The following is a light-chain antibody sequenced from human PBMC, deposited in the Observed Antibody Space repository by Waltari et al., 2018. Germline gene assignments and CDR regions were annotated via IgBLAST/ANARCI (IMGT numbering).Light chain of an antibody. Sequence: DLQMTQSPSTVSASVGSTITITCRASQSISNYLAWYQQKPGKAPKLLIYKASSSGSGVPSRFSGSGSGTEFTLTISSLQPDDSATYYCQQYNTYSSFGQGSKLEI. CDR3: QQYNTYSS. CDR2: KAS. CDR1: QSISNY. V-gene: IGKV1-5*03. J-gene: IGKJ2*03.